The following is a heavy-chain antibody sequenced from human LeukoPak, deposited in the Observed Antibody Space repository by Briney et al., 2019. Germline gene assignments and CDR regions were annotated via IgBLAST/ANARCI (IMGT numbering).Heavy chain of an antibody. V-gene: IGHV3-23*01. CDR1: GFTFSTYA. Sequence: PGGSLRLSCAASGFTFSTYAITWVRQGPGKGLEWVSAIRPDGDRTYYANSVRGRFTISRDNSKDTVYLQINGLRVEDTAVYYCAREQSGARGWYTVDYWGQGTLVTVSS. CDR2: IRPDGDRT. J-gene: IGHJ4*02. CDR3: AREQSGARGWYTVDY. D-gene: IGHD6-19*01.